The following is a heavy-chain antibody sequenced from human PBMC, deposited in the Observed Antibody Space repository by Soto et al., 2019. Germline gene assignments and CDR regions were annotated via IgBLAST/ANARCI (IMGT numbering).Heavy chain of an antibody. CDR2: IYHSGST. Sequence: SETLSLTCDVSGGSISSGGYSWSWIRQPPGKGLEWIGYIYHSGSTYYNPSLKSRVTISVDRSKNQFSLKLSSVTAADTAVYYWARGPRGYCSSTSCYPLIVWFDPWGQGTLVTVSS. V-gene: IGHV4-30-2*01. CDR1: GGSISSGGYS. CDR3: ARGPRGYCSSTSCYPLIVWFDP. J-gene: IGHJ5*02. D-gene: IGHD2-2*01.